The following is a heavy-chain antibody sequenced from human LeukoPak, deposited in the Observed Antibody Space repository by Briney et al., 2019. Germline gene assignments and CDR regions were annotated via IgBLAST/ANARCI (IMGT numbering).Heavy chain of an antibody. CDR3: ARHPSMTTVVMDV. V-gene: IGHV4-39*01. D-gene: IGHD4-23*01. CDR1: GGSISSSSYY. CDR2: IYYSGST. J-gene: IGHJ6*04. Sequence: SETLSLTCTVSGGSISSSSYYWGWIRQPPGTGLEWIGSIYYSGSTYYNPSLKSRVTISVDTSKNQFSLKLSSVTAADTAMYYCARHPSMTTVVMDVWGKGTTVTVSS.